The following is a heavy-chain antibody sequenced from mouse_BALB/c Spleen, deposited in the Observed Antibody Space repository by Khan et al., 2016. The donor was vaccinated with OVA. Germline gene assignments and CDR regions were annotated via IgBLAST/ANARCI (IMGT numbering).Heavy chain of an antibody. CDR2: INTETGEP. CDR3: ARRLHWYFDV. Sequence: QIQLVQSGPELKKPGETVKISCKASGYTFTDYSMHWVKQAPGKGLKWMGWINTETGEPTYADDFKGRFAFSLETSASTAYLQINNLKNEDMATYFCARRLHWYFDVWGAGTTVTVSS. CDR1: GYTFTDYS. D-gene: IGHD1-2*01. J-gene: IGHJ1*01. V-gene: IGHV9-2-1*01.